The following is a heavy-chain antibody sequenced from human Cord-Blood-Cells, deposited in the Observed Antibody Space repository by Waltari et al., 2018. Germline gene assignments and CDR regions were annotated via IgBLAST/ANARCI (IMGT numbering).Heavy chain of an antibody. J-gene: IGHJ4*02. D-gene: IGHD1-1*01. CDR1: GGTVSSYA. V-gene: IGHV1-69*09. CDR3: ARGDPQLGSPFDY. CDR2: IIPILGIA. Sequence: QVQLVQSGAEVKKPGSSVKVSCTASGGTVSSYAISWVRQAPGQGLEWMGRIIPILGIANYAQKFQGRVTITADKSTSTAYMELSSLRSEDTAVYYCARGDPQLGSPFDYWCQGTLVTVSS.